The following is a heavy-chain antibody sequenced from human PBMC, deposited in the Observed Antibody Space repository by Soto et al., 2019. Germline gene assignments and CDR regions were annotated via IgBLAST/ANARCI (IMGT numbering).Heavy chain of an antibody. CDR2: ISSSGGTI. Sequence: PGGSLRLSCAASGFTFSDYYMSWIRQAPGKGLEWVSYISSSGGTIYSADSVKGRFAISRDNAKNSLYLQWSSLKASDTAMYYCARLLAPYTLWDWGQGTLVTVSS. J-gene: IGHJ4*02. D-gene: IGHD2-21*01. V-gene: IGHV3-11*01. CDR3: ARLLAPYTLWD. CDR1: GFTFSDYY.